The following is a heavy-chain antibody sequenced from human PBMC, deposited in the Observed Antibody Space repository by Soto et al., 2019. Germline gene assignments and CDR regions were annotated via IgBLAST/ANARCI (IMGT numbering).Heavy chain of an antibody. V-gene: IGHV1-3*01. Sequence: HVQLVQSGAEVKKPGASVKVSCKASVYTFTSYAMHWGRQAPGQRLEWMGWINAGNGNTKYSQKFQGRVTITRDTSASTAYMELSSLRSEDTAVDYCARAEITMIVVVWGGWYFDLWGRGTLVTVSS. CDR3: ARAEITMIVVVWGGWYFDL. CDR1: VYTFTSYA. CDR2: INAGNGNT. J-gene: IGHJ2*01. D-gene: IGHD3-22*01.